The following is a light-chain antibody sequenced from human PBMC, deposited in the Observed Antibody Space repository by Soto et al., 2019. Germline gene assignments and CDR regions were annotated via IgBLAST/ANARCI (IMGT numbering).Light chain of an antibody. Sequence: EIVLTQSPGTLSLSPGERATLSCRASQSVSSSYLAWYQQKPGQAPRLLIYGASSRATGIPDRFSGSGSGTDFTLTISRREPEDFAVYYCQQYGSSPPIPFGQGTRREIK. CDR2: GAS. CDR1: QSVSSSY. CDR3: QQYGSSPPIP. J-gene: IGKJ5*01. V-gene: IGKV3-20*01.